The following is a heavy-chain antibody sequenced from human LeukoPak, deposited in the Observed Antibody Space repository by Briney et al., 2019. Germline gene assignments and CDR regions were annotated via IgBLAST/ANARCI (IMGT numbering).Heavy chain of an antibody. J-gene: IGHJ6*03. CDR2: ITHSGST. CDR3: ARHYRRFGTYYMDV. V-gene: IGHV4-34*01. D-gene: IGHD1-14*01. CDR1: GGSFSGYY. Sequence: PSETVSLTCAVYGGSFSGYYWAWIRQPPGKGLEWIGEITHSGSTNYNPSLKSRVTISVDTSKNQFSLKLSSVTAADTAVYYCARHYRRFGTYYMDVWDKGTTVTISS.